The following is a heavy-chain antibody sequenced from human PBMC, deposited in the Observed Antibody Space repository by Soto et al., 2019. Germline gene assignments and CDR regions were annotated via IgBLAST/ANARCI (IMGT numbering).Heavy chain of an antibody. CDR2: IYYSGST. CDR1: GGSISSGGYY. Sequence: SETLSLTCTVSGGSISSGGYYWSWIRQHPGKGLEWIGYIYYSGSTYYNPSLKSRVTISVDTSKNQFSLKLSSVTAADMAVYYCASYGSGSPYYFDYWGQGTLVTVSS. CDR3: ASYGSGSPYYFDY. V-gene: IGHV4-31*03. J-gene: IGHJ4*02. D-gene: IGHD3-10*01.